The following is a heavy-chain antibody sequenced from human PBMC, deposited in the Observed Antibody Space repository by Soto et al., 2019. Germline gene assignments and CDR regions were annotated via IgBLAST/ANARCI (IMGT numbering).Heavy chain of an antibody. CDR3: AYAQLWSPTFDY. Sequence: QVQLVQSGTEVKKPGSSVMVSCKASGGTVNSYIISWMRQAPGQGLEWMGRIIPILSTADYTQKFQGRVTITADKSTSTAYMELSSLRSEDTAVYYCAYAQLWSPTFDYWGQGTLVTVSS. CDR1: GGTVNSYI. CDR2: IIPILSTA. J-gene: IGHJ4*02. D-gene: IGHD5-18*01. V-gene: IGHV1-69*08.